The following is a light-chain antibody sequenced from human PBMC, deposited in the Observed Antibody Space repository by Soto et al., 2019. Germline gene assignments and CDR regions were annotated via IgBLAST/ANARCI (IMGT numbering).Light chain of an antibody. CDR3: RQVYTYTRT. V-gene: IGKV1-9*01. CDR1: QGVRSY. CDR2: GAS. J-gene: IGKJ1*01. Sequence: DIQMTQSPSSLSASVGDIVTITCAASQGVRSYLAWFQKRPGKAPKLLIFGASTLQNGVPARFSGGGFGTEFNLTITRLQTEDFATYECRQVYTYTRTFGQGTKVDIK.